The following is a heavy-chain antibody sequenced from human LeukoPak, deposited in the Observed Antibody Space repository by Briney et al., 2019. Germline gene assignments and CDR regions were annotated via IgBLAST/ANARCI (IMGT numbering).Heavy chain of an antibody. V-gene: IGHV3-23*01. J-gene: IGHJ6*02. CDR2: ISGSGGST. Sequence: GGSLRLSCAASGFTFSSPAMSWVRQTPGKGLEWVSAISGSGGSTYYADSVKGRFTISRDNSKNTLYLQMNSLRAEDTAVYYCAKYPLNMYWYYYGMDVWGQGTTVTVSS. D-gene: IGHD2-15*01. CDR1: GFTFSSPA. CDR3: AKYPLNMYWYYYGMDV.